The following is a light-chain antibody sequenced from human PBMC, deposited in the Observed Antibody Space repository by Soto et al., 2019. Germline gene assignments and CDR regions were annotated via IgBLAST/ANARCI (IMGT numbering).Light chain of an antibody. CDR2: TNT. Sequence: QSVLTQPPSASGTPGQRVTISCSGSSSNVGGNPVNWYQHVPTTAPTLLIYTNTQRPSGVPDRFSGSKSGTSASLAISGLPSPDDADYYCASWAASLNGPVFGTGTQGPVL. CDR3: ASWAASLNGPV. V-gene: IGLV1-44*01. CDR1: SSNVGGNP. J-gene: IGLJ1*01.